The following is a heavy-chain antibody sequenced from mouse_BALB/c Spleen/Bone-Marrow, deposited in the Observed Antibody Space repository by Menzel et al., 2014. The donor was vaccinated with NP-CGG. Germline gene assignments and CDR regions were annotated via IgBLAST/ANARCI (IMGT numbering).Heavy chain of an antibody. CDR2: IWAGGST. J-gene: IGHJ2*01. D-gene: IGHD2-12*01. CDR1: GFSLTSYA. V-gene: IGHV2-9*02. Sequence: VQRVESGPGLVAPSQSLSITCTVSGFSLTSYALHWVRQPPGKGLEWLGVIWAGGSTNYNSALMSRLNISKDNSKSQVFLKMNSLQTDDTAVYYCARDYGYYKDVGDYWGQGTTLTVSS. CDR3: ARDYGYYKDVGDY.